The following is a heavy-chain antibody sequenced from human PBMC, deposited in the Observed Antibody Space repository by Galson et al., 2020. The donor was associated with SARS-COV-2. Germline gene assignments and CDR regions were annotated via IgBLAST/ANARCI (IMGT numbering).Heavy chain of an antibody. D-gene: IGHD6-19*01. V-gene: IGHV4-59*01. Sequence: SETLSLTCTVSDDSTDNNYWSWIQQPPRTGLEWIGNFYYSGRATYNSSLKSRVTMSVHTSKNQFSLKLTSVTAADTAVYYCARVRGYTSGWYRYDYWGQGTLVTVSS. CDR2: FYYSGRA. CDR3: ARVRGYTSGWYRYDY. J-gene: IGHJ4*02. CDR1: DDSTDNNY.